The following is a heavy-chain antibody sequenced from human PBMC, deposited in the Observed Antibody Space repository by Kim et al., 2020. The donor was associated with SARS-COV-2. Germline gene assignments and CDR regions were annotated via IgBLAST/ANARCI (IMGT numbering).Heavy chain of an antibody. D-gene: IGHD6-13*01. CDR2: TYYRSKWYN. V-gene: IGHV6-1*01. Sequence: SQTLSLTCAISGDSVSSNSAAWNWIRQSPSRGLEWLGRTYYRSKWYNDYAVSVKSRITINPDTSKNQFSLQLNSVTPEDTAVYYCARDMEQLVLVYYYHYYGMDVWGQGTTVTVSS. CDR3: ARDMEQLVLVYYYHYYGMDV. CDR1: GDSVSSNSAA. J-gene: IGHJ6*02.